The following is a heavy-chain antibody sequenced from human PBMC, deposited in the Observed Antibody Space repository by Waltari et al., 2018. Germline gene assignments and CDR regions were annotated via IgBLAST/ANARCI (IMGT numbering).Heavy chain of an antibody. CDR2: IYYSGST. J-gene: IGHJ4*02. CDR1: GGSISSYY. CDR3: ARRVVTTGGVDY. D-gene: IGHD2-21*02. V-gene: IGHV4-59*12. Sequence: QVQLQESGPGLVKPSETLSLTCTVSGGSISSYYWSWIRQPPGKGLEWIGYIYYSGSTNYNPSLKSRVTISVDTSKNQFSLNLRSVTAADTAVYYCARRVVTTGGVDYWGQGTLVTVSS.